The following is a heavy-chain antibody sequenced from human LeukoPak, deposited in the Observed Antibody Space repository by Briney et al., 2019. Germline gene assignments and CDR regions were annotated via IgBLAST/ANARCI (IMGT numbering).Heavy chain of an antibody. CDR2: IYTGGST. CDR3: AKDRWAARIIIDAFDI. Sequence: GGSLRLSCAASGMTVSSNYIMWVRQPPGKGLEWVSSIYTGGSTYYADAVKGRFTISRDNSKNTVNLQMNSLRAEDTAVYYCAKDRWAARIIIDAFDIWGQGTMVTVSS. V-gene: IGHV3-66*01. J-gene: IGHJ3*02. D-gene: IGHD6-6*01. CDR1: GMTVSSNY.